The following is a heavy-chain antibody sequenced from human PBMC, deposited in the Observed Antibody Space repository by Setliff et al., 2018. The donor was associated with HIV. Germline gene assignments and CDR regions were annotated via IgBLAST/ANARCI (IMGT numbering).Heavy chain of an antibody. D-gene: IGHD2-2*01. Sequence: PSETLSLTCTVSGGSIRNYYWSWIRQSAGKGLEWIGRVHKSGNTDYNPSLKGRVTMSVDTSKNQSFLKLTSMTAADTAIYYCARDMEDFGVLPSAPFDPWGRGTLVTVSS. CDR1: GGSIRNYY. J-gene: IGHJ5*02. CDR3: ARDMEDFGVLPSAPFDP. CDR2: VHKSGNT. V-gene: IGHV4-4*07.